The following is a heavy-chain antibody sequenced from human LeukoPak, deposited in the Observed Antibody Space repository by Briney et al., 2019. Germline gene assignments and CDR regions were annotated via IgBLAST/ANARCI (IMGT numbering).Heavy chain of an antibody. Sequence: GGSLRLSCAASGFTFSSYSMNWVRQAPGKGLEWVSSISSSSSYIYYADSVKGRFTISRDNAKNSLYLQMNSLRAEDTAVYYCARSSGWYDPYDYWGQGTLVTVSS. D-gene: IGHD6-19*01. CDR3: ARSSGWYDPYDY. J-gene: IGHJ4*02. CDR1: GFTFSSYS. CDR2: ISSSSSYI. V-gene: IGHV3-21*01.